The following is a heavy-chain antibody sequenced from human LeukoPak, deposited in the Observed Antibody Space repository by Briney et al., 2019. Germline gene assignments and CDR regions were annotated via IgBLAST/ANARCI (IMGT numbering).Heavy chain of an antibody. CDR1: GYTLTELS. Sequence: ASVKVSCKVSGYTLTELSMHWVRQAPGKGLEWMGGFDPEDGETIYAQKFQGRVTMPEDTSTDTAYMELSSLRSEDKAVYYCATFPPLYSSSWSYFAYWGQGTLVTVPS. J-gene: IGHJ4*02. CDR3: ATFPPLYSSSWSYFAY. V-gene: IGHV1-24*01. CDR2: FDPEDGET. D-gene: IGHD6-13*01.